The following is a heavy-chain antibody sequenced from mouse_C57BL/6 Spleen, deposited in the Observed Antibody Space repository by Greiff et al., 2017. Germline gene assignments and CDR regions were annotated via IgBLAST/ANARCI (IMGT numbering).Heavy chain of an antibody. CDR2: ISYDGSN. CDR3: ARGITTVVATLHWYFDV. J-gene: IGHJ1*03. Sequence: EVQLQESGPGLVKPSQSLSLTCSVTGYSITSGYYWNWIRQFPGNKLEWMGYISYDGSNNYNPSLKNRISITRDTSKNQFFLKLNSVTTEDTATYYCARGITTVVATLHWYFDVWGTGTTVTGSS. D-gene: IGHD1-1*01. CDR1: GYSITSGYY. V-gene: IGHV3-6*01.